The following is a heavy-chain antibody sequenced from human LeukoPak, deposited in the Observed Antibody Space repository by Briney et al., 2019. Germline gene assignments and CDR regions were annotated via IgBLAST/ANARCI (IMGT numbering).Heavy chain of an antibody. J-gene: IGHJ4*02. Sequence: ASVKVSCKASGDTLTSYDFNWVRQATGQGLEWMGWMDPNSGNTGYAQKFQGRVTMTRNTSISTAYMELSSLTSEDTAVYYCAKSLPGIAVHWGQGTLVTVSS. CDR2: MDPNSGNT. V-gene: IGHV1-8*01. CDR1: GDTLTSYD. CDR3: AKSLPGIAVH. D-gene: IGHD6-13*01.